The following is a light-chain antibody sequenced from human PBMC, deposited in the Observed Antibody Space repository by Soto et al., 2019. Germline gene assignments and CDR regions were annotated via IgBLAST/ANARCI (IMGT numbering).Light chain of an antibody. CDR3: QRYGSYSAT. Sequence: DIQMTQSPSTLSASVGDRVTITCRASQSISSWLAWYQQKPGKAPNLLIYDASNLESGVPSRFSGSGSGTEFTLTISSLQPDDFANYYCQRYGSYSATFGQGTKVEI. V-gene: IGKV1-5*01. J-gene: IGKJ1*01. CDR2: DAS. CDR1: QSISSW.